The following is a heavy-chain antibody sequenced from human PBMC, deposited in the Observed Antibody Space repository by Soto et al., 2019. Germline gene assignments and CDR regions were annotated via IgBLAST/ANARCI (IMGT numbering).Heavy chain of an antibody. CDR2: VYDTDGI. D-gene: IGHD1-1*01. CDR1: GFTFSSYA. V-gene: IGHV3-23*01. CDR3: ASWREREHAYDI. J-gene: IGHJ3*02. Sequence: GGSLRLSCAASGFTFSSYAMSWVRQAPGKGLEWLSGVYDTDGIYYADSVKGRFTSSRDSSKTIVYLQMNSLRPDDTAVYYCASWREREHAYDIWGPGTAVTVSS.